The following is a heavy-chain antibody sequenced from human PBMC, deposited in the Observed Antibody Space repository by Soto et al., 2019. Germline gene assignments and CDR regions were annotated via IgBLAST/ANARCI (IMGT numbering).Heavy chain of an antibody. Sequence: QVQLQESGPGLVKPSETLSLTCTVSGGSISSYYWSWIQQPPGKGLEWIGYIYYSGSTNYNPSLKSRVTISVDTSKNQFSLKLSSVTAADTAVYYCARSTVTKADYYYYMDVWGKGTTVTVSS. CDR2: IYYSGST. V-gene: IGHV4-59*01. J-gene: IGHJ6*03. CDR1: GGSISSYY. D-gene: IGHD4-17*01. CDR3: ARSTVTKADYYYYMDV.